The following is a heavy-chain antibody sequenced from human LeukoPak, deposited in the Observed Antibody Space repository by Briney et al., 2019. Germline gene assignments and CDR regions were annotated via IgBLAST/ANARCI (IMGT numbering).Heavy chain of an antibody. Sequence: PSETLSLTCAVYGGSFSGYYWSWIRQPPGKGLEWIGYIYYSGSTNYNPSLKSRVTISVDTSKNQFSLKLSSVTAADTAVYYCARGSSRYDAFDIWGQGTMVTVSS. V-gene: IGHV4-59*01. CDR1: GGSFSGYY. CDR2: IYYSGST. J-gene: IGHJ3*02. CDR3: ARGSSRYDAFDI.